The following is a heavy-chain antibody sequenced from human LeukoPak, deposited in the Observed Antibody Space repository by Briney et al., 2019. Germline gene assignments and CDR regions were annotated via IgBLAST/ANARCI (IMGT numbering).Heavy chain of an antibody. J-gene: IGHJ2*01. CDR1: GGSFSGYY. V-gene: IGHV4-34*01. CDR2: INHSGST. Sequence: SETLSLTCAVYGGSFSGYYWSWIRQPPGKGLEWIGEINHSGSTNYNPSLKSRVTISVDTSKNQFSLKLSSVTAADTAVYYCARVLETYCGGDCRSPPWYFDLWGRGTLVTVSS. D-gene: IGHD2-21*02. CDR3: ARVLETYCGGDCRSPPWYFDL.